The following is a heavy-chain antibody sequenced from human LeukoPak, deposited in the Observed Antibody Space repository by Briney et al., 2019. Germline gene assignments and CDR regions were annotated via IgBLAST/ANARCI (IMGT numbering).Heavy chain of an antibody. CDR1: GFTLRNYW. CDR3: ARDCGLNTNCDY. CDR2: TKTDGSAE. V-gene: IGHV3-7*01. Sequence: RGSLRLSCAASGFTLRNYWMGWVRHAPGEGLEWVANTKTDGSAEYYADSVRGRFTTSRDNANNVLYLQMNRLRAEDTAVYCCARDCGLNTNCDYWGQGTLVTVPS. D-gene: IGHD2-21*01. J-gene: IGHJ4*02.